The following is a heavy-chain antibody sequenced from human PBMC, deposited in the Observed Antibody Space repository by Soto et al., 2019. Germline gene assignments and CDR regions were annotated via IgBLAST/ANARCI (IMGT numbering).Heavy chain of an antibody. D-gene: IGHD1-26*01. V-gene: IGHV1-18*01. CDR1: GYTFNKHA. Sequence: QVQLVQSGPEVKKPGASVMLSCKVSGYTFNKHAIMWVRQARGQGLEWMGWISAHNGNTNSAPKFQGRLTMTTDTSTSTGYMELRSLRSDATAVYYCAKVLSGTYFDESDYWGQGPLVTVSS. CDR3: AKVLSGTYFDESDY. J-gene: IGHJ4*02. CDR2: ISAHNGNT.